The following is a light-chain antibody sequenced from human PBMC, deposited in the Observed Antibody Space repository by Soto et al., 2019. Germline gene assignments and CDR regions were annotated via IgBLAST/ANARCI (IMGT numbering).Light chain of an antibody. V-gene: IGKV3-15*01. Sequence: DIVMTQSPATLSVSQGERTTLSCRASQSVGNNLAWYQQRRSQAPRLRIYGAYTRATGIPARFSGSGSGTDFTLTISSLEAEDFAVYYCQQRNPLTFGGGTKV. CDR2: GAY. CDR3: QQRNPLT. J-gene: IGKJ4*01. CDR1: QSVGNN.